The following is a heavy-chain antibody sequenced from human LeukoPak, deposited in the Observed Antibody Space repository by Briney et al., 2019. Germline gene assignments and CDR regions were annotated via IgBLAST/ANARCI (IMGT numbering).Heavy chain of an antibody. V-gene: IGHV4-39*07. D-gene: IGHD1-26*01. J-gene: IGHJ4*02. CDR3: ARFSGSYQGFCY. CDR2: IYYSGST. CDR1: GGSISSYY. Sequence: SETLSLTCTVSGGSISSYYWSWIRQPPGKGLEWIGSIYYSGSTYYNPSLKSRVTISVDTSKNQFSLKLSSVTAADTAVYYCARFSGSYQGFCYWGQGTLVTDSS.